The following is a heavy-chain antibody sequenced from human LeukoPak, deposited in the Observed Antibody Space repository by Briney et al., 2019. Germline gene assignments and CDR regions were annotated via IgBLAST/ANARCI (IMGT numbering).Heavy chain of an antibody. CDR3: AGDLSRGYFQH. J-gene: IGHJ1*01. CDR2: IYYSGST. Sequence: PSETLSLTCTVSGGSISSGDYYWSWIRQPPGKGLEWIGYIYYSGSTYYNPSLKSRVTISVDTSKNQFSLKLSSVTAADTAVYYCAGDLSRGYFQHWGQGTLVTVSS. D-gene: IGHD3-9*01. V-gene: IGHV4-30-4*01. CDR1: GGSISSGDYY.